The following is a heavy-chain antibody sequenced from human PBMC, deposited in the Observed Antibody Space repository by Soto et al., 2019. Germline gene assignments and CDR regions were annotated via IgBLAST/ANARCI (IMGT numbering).Heavy chain of an antibody. CDR3: NNWFDP. J-gene: IGHJ5*02. CDR1: GFTFSTYW. V-gene: IGHV3-74*01. Sequence: PWGSLRLSCAASGFTFSTYWMHWVRHAPGKGLVWVSRINSDGSSTYYADSVKGRFTISRDNAKNTLYLQMNSLRADDTAVYYCNNWFDPWGQRTLVTVSS. CDR2: INSDGSST.